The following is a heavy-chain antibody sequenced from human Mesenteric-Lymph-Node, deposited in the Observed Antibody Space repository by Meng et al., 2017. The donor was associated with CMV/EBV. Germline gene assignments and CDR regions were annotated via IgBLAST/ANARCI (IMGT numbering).Heavy chain of an antibody. Sequence: ASGYTFTGYYLHWVRQAPEQGLEWMGWINPNSGGTNYAQKFQGRVTMTRDTSISTAYMELSRLRSDDTAVYYCATGRDELLFYYFDYWGQGTLVTVSS. D-gene: IGHD2-2*01. CDR2: INPNSGGT. V-gene: IGHV1-2*02. CDR3: ATGRDELLFYYFDY. J-gene: IGHJ4*02. CDR1: GYTFTGYY.